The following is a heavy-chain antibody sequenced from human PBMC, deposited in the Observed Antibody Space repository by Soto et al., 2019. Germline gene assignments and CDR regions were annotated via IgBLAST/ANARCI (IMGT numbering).Heavy chain of an antibody. CDR3: ARGVTVTTLDY. Sequence: QVKLVQSGAEVKKPGSSVKVSCKASGGTFSSYAISWVRQAPGQGLEWMGGIIPIFGTANYAQKFQGRVMSTADESTSTAYKELSSLRSEDTAVYYCARGVTVTTLDYWGQGTLVTVSS. J-gene: IGHJ4*02. D-gene: IGHD4-17*01. V-gene: IGHV1-69*01. CDR2: IIPIFGTA. CDR1: GGTFSSYA.